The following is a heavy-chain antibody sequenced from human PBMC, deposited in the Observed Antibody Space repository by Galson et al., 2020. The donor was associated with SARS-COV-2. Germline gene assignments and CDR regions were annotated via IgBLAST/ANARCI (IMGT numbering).Heavy chain of an antibody. Sequence: SETLSLTCAAYGGSFSGYYWSWIRQPPGKGLEWIGEINHSGNTNYNPSLKSRVTISVDTSKNQFSLKLRSMTAADTAVYYCARGTVVVADNYYFYGMDVWGQGTTVTVSS. D-gene: IGHD2-2*01. J-gene: IGHJ6*02. CDR1: GGSFSGYY. CDR3: ARGTVVVADNYYFYGMDV. CDR2: INHSGNT. V-gene: IGHV4-34*01.